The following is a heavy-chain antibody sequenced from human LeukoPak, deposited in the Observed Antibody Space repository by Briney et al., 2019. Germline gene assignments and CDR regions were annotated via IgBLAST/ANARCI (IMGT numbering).Heavy chain of an antibody. CDR1: GFTFSSYG. D-gene: IGHD3-16*01. CDR3: AKRRGPRIDY. V-gene: IGHV3-30*18. Sequence: PGGSLRLSCAASGFTFSSYGMHWVRQAPGKGLEWVAVISYDGSNKYYADSVKGRFTISRDNSKNTLYLQMNSLRAEDTAVYYCAKRRGPRIDYWGQGTLVTVSS. CDR2: ISYDGSNK. J-gene: IGHJ4*02.